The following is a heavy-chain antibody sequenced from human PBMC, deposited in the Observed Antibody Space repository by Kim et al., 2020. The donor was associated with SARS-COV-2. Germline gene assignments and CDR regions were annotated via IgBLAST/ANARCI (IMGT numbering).Heavy chain of an antibody. V-gene: IGHV1-18*04. CDR2: ISAYNGNT. Sequence: ASVKVSCKASGYTFTSYGISWVRQAPGQGLEWMGWISAYNGNTNYAQKLQGRVTMTTDTSTSTAYMELRSLRSDDTAVYYCASDSWKSSGWYGFYYYYGMDVWGQGTTVTVSS. D-gene: IGHD6-19*01. CDR1: GYTFTSYG. CDR3: ASDSWKSSGWYGFYYYYGMDV. J-gene: IGHJ6*02.